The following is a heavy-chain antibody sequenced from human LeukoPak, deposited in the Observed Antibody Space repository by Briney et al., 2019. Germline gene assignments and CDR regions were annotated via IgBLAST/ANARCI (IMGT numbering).Heavy chain of an antibody. Sequence: GGSLRLYCAASGFTFSSYSMNWVRQAPGKGREGGTSISSSSSYISYADSVKCRFTISRDNAKNSLYLQMNSLRAEDTAVYYCARNSFTVTTQYYYYGMDVWGQGTTVTVSS. D-gene: IGHD4-17*01. CDR2: ISSSSSYI. CDR3: ARNSFTVTTQYYYYGMDV. J-gene: IGHJ6*02. V-gene: IGHV3-21*01. CDR1: GFTFSSYS.